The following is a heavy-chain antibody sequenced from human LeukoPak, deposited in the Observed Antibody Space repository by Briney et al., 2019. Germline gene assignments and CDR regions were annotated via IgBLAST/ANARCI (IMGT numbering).Heavy chain of an antibody. CDR1: GFTSSSYA. CDR3: AKDGQPSTRSYLCTNGICYQDY. D-gene: IGHD2-8*01. J-gene: IGHJ4*02. Sequence: GGSLRLSCAASGFTSSSYAMSWVRQAPGKGLEWVSAISGSGGSTYYTDSVQGRFTISRDNSKNTLYLKMDSLRAEDTAIYYCAKDGQPSTRSYLCTNGICYQDYWGQGTLVTVSS. V-gene: IGHV3-23*01. CDR2: ISGSGGST.